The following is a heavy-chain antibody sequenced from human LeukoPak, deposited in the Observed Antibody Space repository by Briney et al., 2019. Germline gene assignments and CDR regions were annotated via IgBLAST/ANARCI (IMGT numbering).Heavy chain of an antibody. V-gene: IGHV3-23*01. CDR2: ISDTGGNK. Sequence: GGSLRLSCAASGFTFSRYGMNWVRQAPGKGLEWVSAISDTGGNKYYADSVKGRFTISRDNPRNTLYLQVNSLRAEDTAINYCAKRIQYSSSSAYFDYWGQGTLVTVSS. CDR1: GFTFSRYG. D-gene: IGHD6-6*01. CDR3: AKRIQYSSSSAYFDY. J-gene: IGHJ4*02.